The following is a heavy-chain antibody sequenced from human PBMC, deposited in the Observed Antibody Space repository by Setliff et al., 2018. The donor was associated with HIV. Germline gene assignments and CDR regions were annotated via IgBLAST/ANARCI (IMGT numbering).Heavy chain of an antibody. CDR1: GFTFSSYS. D-gene: IGHD7-27*01. CDR3: ARDLNWGFDY. Sequence: PGGSLRLSCAASGFTFSSYSMNWVRQAPGKGLEWVSYISGDTRIINYADSVKGRFTISRDNAKNSLYLQMNSLRVEDTALDYCARDLNWGFDYWGQGTLVTVSS. V-gene: IGHV3-48*01. J-gene: IGHJ4*02. CDR2: ISGDTRII.